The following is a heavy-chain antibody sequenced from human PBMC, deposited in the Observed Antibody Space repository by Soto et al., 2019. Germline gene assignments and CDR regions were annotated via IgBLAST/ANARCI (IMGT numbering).Heavy chain of an antibody. Sequence: QVQVMQSGAEVKKPGASVKVSCKASGYTFTSYGISWVRQAPGQGLEWMGWISTYNGKTNYAQKLQGRVIMTTETSPSTAYMELRSLRSDDTAVYYCWRGLYQSVFYYGMDVWGQGTTVTVSS. J-gene: IGHJ6*02. CDR2: ISTYNGKT. CDR3: WRGLYQSVFYYGMDV. D-gene: IGHD2-2*01. V-gene: IGHV1-18*01. CDR1: GYTFTSYG.